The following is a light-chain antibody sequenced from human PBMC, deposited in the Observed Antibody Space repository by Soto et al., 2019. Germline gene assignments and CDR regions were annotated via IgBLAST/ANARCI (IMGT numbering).Light chain of an antibody. Sequence: QSALTQPPSASGSPGQSVTISCTGTSSDVGGYKYVSWYQQHPGKAPKLMIYEVSKRPSGVPDRFSGSKSGNTASLTISGLQAEDEADYYCCSYAGSYTYVFGTGTKV. V-gene: IGLV2-8*01. J-gene: IGLJ1*01. CDR3: CSYAGSYTYV. CDR1: SSDVGGYKY. CDR2: EVS.